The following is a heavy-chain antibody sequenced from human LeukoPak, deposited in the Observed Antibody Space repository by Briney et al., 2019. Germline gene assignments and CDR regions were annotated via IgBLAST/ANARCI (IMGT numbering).Heavy chain of an antibody. J-gene: IGHJ4*02. V-gene: IGHV4-34*01. CDR2: IYYSGST. CDR1: GGSFSGYY. D-gene: IGHD3-22*01. CDR3: ASVPYDTGRVDY. Sequence: PSETLSLTCAVYGGSFSGYYWSWIRQPPGKGLEWIGSIYYSGSTYYNPSLKSRVTISVDTSKNQFSLKLSSVTAADTAVYYCASVPYDTGRVDYWGQGTLVTVSS.